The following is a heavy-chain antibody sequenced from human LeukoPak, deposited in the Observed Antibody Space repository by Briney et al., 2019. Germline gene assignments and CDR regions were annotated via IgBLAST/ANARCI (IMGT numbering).Heavy chain of an antibody. CDR3: ARRSAAKHAFDI. CDR2: INSDDRIT. D-gene: IGHD2-2*01. Sequence: QPGGSLRLSCAASGFTFSSYWMNWVRQAPGKGLMRVSRINSDDRITDYAASVKGRFTISRDNAKNTVYLQMNSLRAEDTAVYYCARRSAAKHAFDIWGQGTMVTVS. V-gene: IGHV3-74*01. CDR1: GFTFSSYW. J-gene: IGHJ3*02.